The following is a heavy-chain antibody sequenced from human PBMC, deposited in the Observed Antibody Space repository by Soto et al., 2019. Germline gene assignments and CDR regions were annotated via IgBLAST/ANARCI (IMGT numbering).Heavy chain of an antibody. CDR1: GFTFSSYG. Sequence: QVQLVESGGGVVQPGRSLRLSCAASGFTFSSYGMHWVRQAPGKGLECVAVIWYDGSNKYYADSVKGRFTISRDNSKNTLYLQMNSLRAEDTAVYYCARVDIAAAGTSNYYYGMDVWGQGTTVTVSS. D-gene: IGHD6-13*01. CDR3: ARVDIAAAGTSNYYYGMDV. V-gene: IGHV3-33*01. CDR2: IWYDGSNK. J-gene: IGHJ6*02.